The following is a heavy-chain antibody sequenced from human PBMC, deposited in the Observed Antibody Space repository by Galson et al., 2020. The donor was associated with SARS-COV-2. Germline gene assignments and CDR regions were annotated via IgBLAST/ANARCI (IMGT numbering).Heavy chain of an antibody. CDR3: ARALHGYNCFEL. CDR1: GLYFRDNY. CDR2: FSRIGISI. V-gene: IGHV3-11*04. Sequence: NSGGSLRLSCAASGLYFRDNYMSWIRQAPGKGLEWLAFFSRIGISIYYASSLEGRFTISRDNAKTSLSLQMNTLRVEDTAVYYCARALHGYNCFELWGRGSLVTVAS. D-gene: IGHD5-12*01. J-gene: IGHJ2*01.